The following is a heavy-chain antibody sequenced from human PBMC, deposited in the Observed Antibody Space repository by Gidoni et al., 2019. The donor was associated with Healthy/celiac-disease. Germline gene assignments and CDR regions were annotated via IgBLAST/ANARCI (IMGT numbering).Heavy chain of an antibody. CDR2: ISSSSSYI. J-gene: IGHJ4*02. CDR3: ARDGLELGY. V-gene: IGHV3-21*01. D-gene: IGHD1-7*01. Sequence: EVQLVASGGGLVKHGGALRLSCEASGFTFSSYSMNWVRQAPGKGMEWVSSISSSSSYIYYADSVKGRFTISRDNAKNSLYLQMNSLRAEDTAVYYCARDGLELGYWGQGTLVTVSS. CDR1: GFTFSSYS.